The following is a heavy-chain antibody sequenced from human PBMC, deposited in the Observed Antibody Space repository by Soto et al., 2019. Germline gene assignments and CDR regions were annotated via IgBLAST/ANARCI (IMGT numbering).Heavy chain of an antibody. V-gene: IGHV3-74*01. D-gene: IGHD2-2*01. CDR3: ARGNLCSSTSCYYYSWGWFDS. CDR2: INSDGSST. J-gene: IGHJ5*01. CDR1: GFTFSSYW. Sequence: GGSLRLSCAASGFTFSSYWMHWVRQAPGKGLVWVSRINSDGSSTSYADSVKGRFTISRDNAKNTLYLQMNSLRAEDTAVYYCARGNLCSSTSCYYYSWGWFDSWGQGTLVTVAS.